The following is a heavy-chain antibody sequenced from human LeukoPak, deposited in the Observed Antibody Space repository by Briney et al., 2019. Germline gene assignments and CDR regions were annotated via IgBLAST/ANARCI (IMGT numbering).Heavy chain of an antibody. D-gene: IGHD1-26*01. J-gene: IGHJ2*01. Sequence: GGSLRLSCAASGVTFSSHGMSWVRQAPGKGLEWVSSITDSGSGTCYADSVKGRFTMSRDNSKNTLYLQMNSLRAEDTAVYYCAKNLLGSESFSWYFDLWGRGTLVTVPS. V-gene: IGHV3-23*01. CDR2: ITDSGSGT. CDR3: AKNLLGSESFSWYFDL. CDR1: GVTFSSHG.